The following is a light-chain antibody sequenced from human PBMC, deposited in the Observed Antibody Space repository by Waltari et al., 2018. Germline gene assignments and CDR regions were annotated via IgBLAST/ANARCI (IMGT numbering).Light chain of an antibody. CDR2: RAS. CDR1: QTVGSIS. J-gene: IGKJ1*01. CDR3: QQHGTLPAT. Sequence: EIVLTQSPGTASLSPGERVTLSCRASQTVGSISLACYQQKHGQTPRLVIYRASRRANASPDRLSGSGSGTDFSLTTSRMEPEDVAVYYCQQHGTLPATFGQGTKVEIK. V-gene: IGKV3-20*01.